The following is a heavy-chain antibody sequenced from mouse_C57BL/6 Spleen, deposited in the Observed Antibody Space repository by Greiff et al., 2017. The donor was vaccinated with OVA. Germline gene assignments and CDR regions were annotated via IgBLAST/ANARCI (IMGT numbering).Heavy chain of an antibody. V-gene: IGHV1-80*01. CDR3: ARYTTVVAHYFDY. CDR2: IYPGDGDT. J-gene: IGHJ2*01. D-gene: IGHD1-1*01. CDR1: GYAFSSYW. Sequence: VKLMESGAELVKPGASVKISCKASGYAFSSYWMNWVKQRPGKGLEWIGQIYPGDGDTNYNGKFKGKATLTADKSSSTAYMQLSSLTSEDSAVYFCARYTTVVAHYFDYWGQGTTLTVSS.